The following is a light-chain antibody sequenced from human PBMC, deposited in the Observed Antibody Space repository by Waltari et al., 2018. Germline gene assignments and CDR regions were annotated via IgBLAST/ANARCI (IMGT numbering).Light chain of an antibody. Sequence: QSALTQPRSVSGSPGQSVTISCTGTSSDVGGYNYVSWYQHHPGKAPQLIIYAPRQRPSGVPVRFSGSKSGNTASLTISGLQAEDEADYDCCSYAGRSIFYVFGTGTKVTVL. CDR2: APR. V-gene: IGLV2-11*01. J-gene: IGLJ1*01. CDR3: CSYAGRSIFYV. CDR1: SSDVGGYNY.